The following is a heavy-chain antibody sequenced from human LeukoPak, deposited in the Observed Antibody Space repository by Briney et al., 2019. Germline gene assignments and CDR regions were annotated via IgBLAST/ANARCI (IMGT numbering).Heavy chain of an antibody. Sequence: PSETLSLTCTVSGDSLSSGNFYWTWLRQPAGKGLEWIGRIYTNGDTSYNPSLKSRVTILLDTSQNHFSLKLSSVTAADTAVYYCARDTIFGVVIYMDVWGKGTTVTISS. V-gene: IGHV4-61*02. CDR1: GDSLSSGNFY. J-gene: IGHJ6*03. D-gene: IGHD3-3*01. CDR3: ARDTIFGVVIYMDV. CDR2: IYTNGDT.